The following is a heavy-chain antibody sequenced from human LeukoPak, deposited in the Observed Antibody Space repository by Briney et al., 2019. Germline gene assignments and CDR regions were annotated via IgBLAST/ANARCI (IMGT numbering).Heavy chain of an antibody. CDR3: ARGTSYYYDSSGYLIDY. V-gene: IGHV1-2*02. Sequence: ASVKVSCKASGYAFTGYYMHWVRQAPGQGLEWMGWINPNSGGTNYAQKFQGRVTMTWDTSISTAYMELSRLRSDDTAVYYCARGTSYYYDSSGYLIDYWGQGTLVTVSS. CDR1: GYAFTGYY. J-gene: IGHJ4*02. D-gene: IGHD3-22*01. CDR2: INPNSGGT.